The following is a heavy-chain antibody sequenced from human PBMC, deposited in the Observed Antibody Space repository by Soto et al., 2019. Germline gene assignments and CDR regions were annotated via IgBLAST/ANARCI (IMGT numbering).Heavy chain of an antibody. CDR1: GGSISSYY. V-gene: IGHV4-59*01. CDR2: IYYSGST. D-gene: IGHD3-3*01. CDR3: AREKGVVSARMPFDH. Sequence: PSETLSLTCTVSGGSISSYYWSWIRQPPGKGQEWIGYIYYSGSTNYNPSHKSRVTISVDTPKNQFSLKLSSVTAADTAVYFCAREKGVVSARMPFDHWGQGTLVTVSS. J-gene: IGHJ4*02.